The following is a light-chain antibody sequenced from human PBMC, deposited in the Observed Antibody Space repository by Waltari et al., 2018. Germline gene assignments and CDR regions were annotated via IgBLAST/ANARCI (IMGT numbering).Light chain of an antibody. CDR2: EAS. V-gene: IGKV1-5*03. Sequence: DIQMTQSPSTLSASVGDRVTITCWASQSISTWLAWYQQKPGKAPKFLIYEASSLPSGVPSRFSGSGSGTEFTLTINNLQPDDFATYYCQQYNTYSLTFGGGTKVEIK. CDR1: QSISTW. J-gene: IGKJ4*01. CDR3: QQYNTYSLT.